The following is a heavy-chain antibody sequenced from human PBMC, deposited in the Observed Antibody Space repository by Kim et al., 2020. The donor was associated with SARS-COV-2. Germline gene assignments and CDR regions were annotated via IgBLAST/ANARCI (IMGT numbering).Heavy chain of an antibody. D-gene: IGHD3-16*02. Sequence: KYSQKFQGRVTITRDTSASTAYMELSSLRSEDTAVYYCARDPVWGSYRYGGMDVWGQGTTVTVSS. J-gene: IGHJ6*02. CDR3: ARDPVWGSYRYGGMDV. V-gene: IGHV1-3*01.